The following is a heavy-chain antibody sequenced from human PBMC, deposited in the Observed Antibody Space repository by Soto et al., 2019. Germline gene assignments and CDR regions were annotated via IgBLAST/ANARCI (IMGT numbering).Heavy chain of an antibody. Sequence: ASVKVSCKASGYTFTSYYMHWVRQAPGQGLEWMGIINPSVGRASYAQKFQGRVTITADESTSTAYMELSSLRSEDTAVYYCARDRGTWGPYYYYGMDVWGQGTTVTVSS. CDR2: INPSVGRA. J-gene: IGHJ6*02. CDR1: GYTFTSYY. V-gene: IGHV1-46*01. D-gene: IGHD7-27*01. CDR3: ARDRGTWGPYYYYGMDV.